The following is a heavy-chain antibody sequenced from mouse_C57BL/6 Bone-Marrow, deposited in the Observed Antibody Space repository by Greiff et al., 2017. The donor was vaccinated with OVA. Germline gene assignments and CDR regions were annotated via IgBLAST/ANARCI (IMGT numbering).Heavy chain of an antibody. CDR3: ARWDQRYFDV. CDR2: ISPRSGNT. V-gene: IGHV1-81*01. D-gene: IGHD4-1*01. CDR1: GYTFTSYS. J-gene: IGHJ1*03. Sequence: QVQLQQSGAELARPGASVKLSCKASGYTFTSYSISWVKQRTGQGLEWIGEISPRSGNTYYNEKFKGKATLTADKSSSTAYMELRSLTSEDSAVYFCARWDQRYFDVWGTGTTVTVSS.